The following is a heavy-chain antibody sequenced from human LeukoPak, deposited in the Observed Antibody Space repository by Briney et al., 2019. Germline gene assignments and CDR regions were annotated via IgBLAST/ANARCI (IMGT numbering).Heavy chain of an antibody. D-gene: IGHD5-18*01. CDR2: IKQDGSEK. V-gene: IGHV3-7*05. CDR1: GFTFSSYW. CDR3: ARGRYRYGFGN. Sequence: GGSLRLSCAASGFTFSSYWMSWVRQAPGTGLEWVANIKQDGSEKYYVDSVKGRFSISRDNAKNLLYLQMNSLRAEDTAVYYCARGRYRYGFGNWGQGTLVTVSS. J-gene: IGHJ4*02.